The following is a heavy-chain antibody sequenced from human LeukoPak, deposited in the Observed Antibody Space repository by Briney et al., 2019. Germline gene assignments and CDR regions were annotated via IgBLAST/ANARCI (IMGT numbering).Heavy chain of an antibody. V-gene: IGHV3-23*01. J-gene: IGHJ4*02. Sequence: GGSLRLSCAASGFTFSSYEMNWVRQAPGKGLQWVSTISTSGRATYYADSVEGRFTISRDNSKNTLYLQMNSLRADDTAVYCCAKARGSSVYEQFDYWGQGTQVTVSP. D-gene: IGHD5/OR15-5a*01. CDR1: GFTFSSYE. CDR2: ISTSGRAT. CDR3: AKARGSSVYEQFDY.